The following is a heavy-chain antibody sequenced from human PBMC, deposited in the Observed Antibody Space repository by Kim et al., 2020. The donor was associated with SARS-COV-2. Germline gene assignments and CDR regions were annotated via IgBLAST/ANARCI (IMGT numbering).Heavy chain of an antibody. CDR1: GASISRPGYY. V-gene: IGHV4-31*03. Sequence: SETLSLTCTVSGASISRPGYYWTWIRQHQGKGLEWIGYIDSSGMTNSNPYLKSRLAFSRDTSKNHFYLNLSSVTAADTAAYYCARETFYSGPGYWGQGTLVTVSS. CDR3: ARETFYSGPGY. CDR2: IDSSGMT. D-gene: IGHD3-10*01. J-gene: IGHJ1*01.